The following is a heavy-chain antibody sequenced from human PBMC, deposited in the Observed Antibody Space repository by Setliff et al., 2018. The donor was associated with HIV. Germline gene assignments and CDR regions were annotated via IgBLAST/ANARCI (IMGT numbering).Heavy chain of an antibody. D-gene: IGHD2-15*01. CDR2: INPLGGNT. Sequence: ASVKVSCKASGNTFNSYYLHWVRQAPGQGLEWMGIINPLGGNTNYYAQKFQGRVTMTRDTSTSTIYMELSSLRSEDTAVYYCAKADYCSGGSCNSRRSVDYWGQGTLVTVSS. CDR3: AKADYCSGGSCNSRRSVDY. J-gene: IGHJ4*02. CDR1: GNTFNSYY. V-gene: IGHV1-46*02.